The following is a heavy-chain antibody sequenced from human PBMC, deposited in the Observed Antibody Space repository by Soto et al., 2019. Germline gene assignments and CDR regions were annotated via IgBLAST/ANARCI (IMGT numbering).Heavy chain of an antibody. CDR1: GFTFSSYS. CDR2: ISSSSSYI. CDR3: ARGVNDFWSGYYHYYYYYYMDV. V-gene: IGHV3-21*01. J-gene: IGHJ6*03. Sequence: PGGSLRLSCAASGFTFSSYSMNWVRQAPGKGLEWVSSISSSSSYIYYADTVKGRFTISRDNAKNSLYLQMNSLRAEDTAVYYCARGVNDFWSGYYHYYYYYYMDVWGKGTTVTVSS. D-gene: IGHD3-3*01.